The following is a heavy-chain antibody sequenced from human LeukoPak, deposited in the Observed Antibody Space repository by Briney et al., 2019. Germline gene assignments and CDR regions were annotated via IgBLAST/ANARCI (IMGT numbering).Heavy chain of an antibody. J-gene: IGHJ4*02. CDR1: GGTFSSYA. V-gene: IGHV1-18*01. D-gene: IGHD1-26*01. Sequence: ASVTVSCTASGGTFSSYAISWVRQAPGQGLEWMGWISAYNGNTNYAQKLQGRVTMTTDTSTSTAYMELRSLRSDDTAVYYCARDTTSDYWGQGTLVTVSS. CDR2: ISAYNGNT. CDR3: ARDTTSDY.